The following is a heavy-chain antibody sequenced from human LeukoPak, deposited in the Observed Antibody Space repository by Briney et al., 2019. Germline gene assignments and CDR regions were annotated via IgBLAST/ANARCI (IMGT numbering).Heavy chain of an antibody. CDR3: AKGLRGNYDH. D-gene: IGHD1-26*01. J-gene: IGHJ5*02. CDR1: GFTFSDHY. V-gene: IGHV3-11*04. CDR2: ISNSGRTI. Sequence: GGSLRLSCAASGFTFSDHYMSWIRQAPGKGLEWVSYISNSGRTIYYADSVKGRFTISRGNAENSLYLQMNSLRAEDTAVYYCAKGLRGNYDHWGQGTLVTVSS.